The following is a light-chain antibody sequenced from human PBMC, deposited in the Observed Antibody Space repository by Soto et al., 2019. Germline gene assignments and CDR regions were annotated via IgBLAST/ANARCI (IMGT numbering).Light chain of an antibody. J-gene: IGLJ2*01. CDR2: GVS. CDR1: SSDVGGYNS. Sequence: QSVLTQPPSASGSPGQSVTISCTGTSSDVGGYNSVSWYQQHPGKAPKLMIYGVSTRPSGVPDRFSGSKSGNTASLTVSGLQAEDEADYCCSSHSGSNLPVVFGGGTKLTVL. CDR3: SSHSGSNLPVV. V-gene: IGLV2-8*01.